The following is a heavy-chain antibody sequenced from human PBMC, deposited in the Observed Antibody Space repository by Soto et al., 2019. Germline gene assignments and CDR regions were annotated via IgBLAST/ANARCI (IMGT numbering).Heavy chain of an antibody. J-gene: IGHJ4*02. CDR2: IGDSGGST. V-gene: IGHV3-23*01. CDR1: GGSISSSN. Sequence: ETLSLTCAVSGGSISSSNWWSWVRQAPGKGLEWVSGIGDSGGSTYYTNSVEGRFTISRDNSKNTLYLQMNSLRAEDTAVYYCARLESSSNTDYWGQGTPVTVSS. D-gene: IGHD1-1*01. CDR3: ARLESSSNTDY.